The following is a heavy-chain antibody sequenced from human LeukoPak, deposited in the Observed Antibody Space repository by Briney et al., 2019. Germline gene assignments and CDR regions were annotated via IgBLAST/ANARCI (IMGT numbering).Heavy chain of an antibody. J-gene: IGHJ5*02. CDR3: ARDSRRTAAPHWFDP. Sequence: SETLSLTCTVSGGSISSSSYYWGWIRQPPGKGLEWIGSIYYSGSTYYNPSLKSRVTISVDTSKNQFSLKLSSVTAADTAVYYCARDSRRTAAPHWFDPWGQGTLVTVSS. CDR1: GGSISSSSYY. CDR2: IYYSGST. D-gene: IGHD6-13*01. V-gene: IGHV4-39*02.